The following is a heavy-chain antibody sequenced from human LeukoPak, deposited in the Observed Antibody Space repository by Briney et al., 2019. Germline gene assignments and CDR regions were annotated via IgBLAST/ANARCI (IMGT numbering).Heavy chain of an antibody. CDR2: ISGSGGST. Sequence: GGSLRLSCAASGFTFSSYAMSWVRQAPGKGLEWASAISGSGGSTYYADSVKGRFTISRDNSKNTLYLQMNSLRAEDTAVYYCAKWYGSGSYYGDYWGQGALVTVSS. J-gene: IGHJ4*02. CDR3: AKWYGSGSYYGDY. V-gene: IGHV3-23*01. D-gene: IGHD3-10*01. CDR1: GFTFSSYA.